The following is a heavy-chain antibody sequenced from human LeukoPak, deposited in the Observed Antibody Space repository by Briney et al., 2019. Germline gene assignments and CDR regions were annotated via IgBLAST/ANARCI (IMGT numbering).Heavy chain of an antibody. Sequence: SETLSLTCTVPDGSISSYFWSWIRQPPGKGLEWIGYIYYTGMSNSKPSLKSRVTISMDTSKNQFSLQLSSVTAADTATYYCARHGRMVIMSKFSTGIDQWGQGTLVTVSS. V-gene: IGHV4-59*08. J-gene: IGHJ4*02. CDR1: DGSISSYF. CDR2: IYYTGMS. D-gene: IGHD2-8*01. CDR3: ARHGRMVIMSKFSTGIDQ.